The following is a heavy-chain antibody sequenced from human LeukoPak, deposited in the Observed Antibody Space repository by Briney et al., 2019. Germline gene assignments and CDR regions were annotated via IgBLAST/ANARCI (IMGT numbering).Heavy chain of an antibody. CDR1: GGSISSYY. CDR2: IYTTGST. J-gene: IGHJ5*02. Sequence: SETLSLTCTVSGGSISSYYWSWIRQPAGKGLEWIGRIYTTGSTNYNPSLKSRVTMSVDMSKNQFSLKLSSVTAADTAVYYCARDLAYNWFDPWGQGTLVTVSS. V-gene: IGHV4-4*07. CDR3: ARDLAYNWFDP.